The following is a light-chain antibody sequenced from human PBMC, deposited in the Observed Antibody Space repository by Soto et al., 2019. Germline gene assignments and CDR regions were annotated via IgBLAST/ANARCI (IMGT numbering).Light chain of an antibody. CDR2: GAF. CDR3: QQRNVWPPVT. J-gene: IGKJ5*01. Sequence: EIVLIQSPATLSLSPGERATLSCRASPSVANFVAWYQQKPGQAPRLIIYGAFNRATGIPARFSGSGSGTDFTLTISSLEPEDAAVYYCQQRNVWPPVTFGQGTRLEIK. CDR1: PSVANF. V-gene: IGKV3-11*01.